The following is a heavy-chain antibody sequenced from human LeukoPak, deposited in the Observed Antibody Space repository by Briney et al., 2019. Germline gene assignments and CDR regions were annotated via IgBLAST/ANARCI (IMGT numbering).Heavy chain of an antibody. CDR2: IRYDGSNK. J-gene: IGHJ6*03. V-gene: IGHV3-30*02. CDR3: AKDSTLGEWLYYYYYYMDV. D-gene: IGHD3-16*01. Sequence: AGSLRLSCAASGFTFSSYGMHWVRQAPGKGLEWVAFIRYDGSNKYYADSVKGRFTISRDNSKNTLYLQMNSLRAEDTAVYYCAKDSTLGEWLYYYYYYMDVWGKGTRVTVSS. CDR1: GFTFSSYG.